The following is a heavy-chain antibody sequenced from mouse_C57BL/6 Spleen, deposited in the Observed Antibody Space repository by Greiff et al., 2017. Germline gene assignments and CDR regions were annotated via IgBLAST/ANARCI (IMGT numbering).Heavy chain of an antibody. CDR3: ATILRRAY. CDR2: IYPSDSET. Sequence: VQLQQPGAELVRPGSSVKLSCKASGYTFTSYWMDWVKQRPGQGLEWIGNIYPSDSETHYNQKFKDKATLTVDKSSSTAYMQLSSLTSEDSAVYYCATILRRAYWGQGTLVTVSA. J-gene: IGHJ3*01. D-gene: IGHD1-1*01. V-gene: IGHV1-61*01. CDR1: GYTFTSYW.